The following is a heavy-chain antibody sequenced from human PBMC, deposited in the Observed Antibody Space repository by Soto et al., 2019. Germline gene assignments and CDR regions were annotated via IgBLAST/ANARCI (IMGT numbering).Heavy chain of an antibody. D-gene: IGHD4-4*01. CDR1: GGTFSSYT. Sequence: QVQLVQSGAEVKKPGSSVKVSCKASGGTFSSYTISWVRQAPGQGLEWMGRIIPILGIANYAQKFQGRVTITADKSTSTAYMELSGLGSEDTAVYYCARASDYRVKAGYYYYYMDVWGKGSTVTVSS. V-gene: IGHV1-69*02. CDR3: ARASDYRVKAGYYYYYMDV. CDR2: IIPILGIA. J-gene: IGHJ6*03.